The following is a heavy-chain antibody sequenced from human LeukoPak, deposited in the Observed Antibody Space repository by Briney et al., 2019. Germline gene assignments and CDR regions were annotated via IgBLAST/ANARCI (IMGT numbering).Heavy chain of an antibody. V-gene: IGHV3-30*18. CDR2: ISYDGSNK. D-gene: IGHD3-10*01. J-gene: IGHJ4*02. Sequence: GGSLRLSCAASGFTFSSYGMPWVRQAPGKGREGVAVISYDGSNKYYADSVKGRFTISRDNSKNTLYLQMNSLRAEDTAVYYCAKDIAPYYYYGSGSDIWGQGTLVTVSS. CDR3: AKDIAPYYYYGSGSDI. CDR1: GFTFSSYG.